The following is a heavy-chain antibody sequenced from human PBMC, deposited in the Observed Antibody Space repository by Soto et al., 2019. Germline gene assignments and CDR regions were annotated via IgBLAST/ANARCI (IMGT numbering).Heavy chain of an antibody. D-gene: IGHD5-12*01. Sequence: QLQLQESGSGLVKSSQTLSLTCAVSGGSISSGGYSWSWIRQPPGKGLEWIGYIYHSGSTYYNPSLKSRVTISVDRSKNQFSLMLNSVTAADTAVYSCARANSGYEYFDYWGQGTLVTVSS. J-gene: IGHJ4*02. CDR1: GGSISSGGYS. CDR3: ARANSGYEYFDY. CDR2: IYHSGST. V-gene: IGHV4-30-2*01.